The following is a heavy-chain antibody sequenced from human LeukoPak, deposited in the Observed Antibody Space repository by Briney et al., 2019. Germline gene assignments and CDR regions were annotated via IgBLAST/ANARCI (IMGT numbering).Heavy chain of an antibody. D-gene: IGHD3-10*01. J-gene: IGHJ6*02. CDR2: ISGSGDST. Sequence: PGGSLRLSCAASGFTFTSYAMSWVRQAPGKGLEWVSAISGSGDSTYYADSVKGRFTISRDSSKNTLYLQMNSLRAEDTAVYYCAKTPSRGATSYYYYGMDVWGQGTTVTVSS. CDR1: GFTFTSYA. V-gene: IGHV3-23*01. CDR3: AKTPSRGATSYYYYGMDV.